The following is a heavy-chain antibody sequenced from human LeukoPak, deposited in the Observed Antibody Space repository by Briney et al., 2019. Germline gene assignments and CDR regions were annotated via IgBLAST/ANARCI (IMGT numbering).Heavy chain of an antibody. V-gene: IGHV1-18*01. CDR2: ISGYKTKT. D-gene: IGHD6-19*01. J-gene: IGHJ6*03. CDR3: ARGGRLDSYNSMDV. Sequence: ASVKVSCKASGYTFTSYGIYWVRQAPGQGLDWMGWISGYKTKTDYAQKFQGRVTMTTDTSTSTAYMELRSLRSGDTAVYYCARGGRLDSYNSMDVWGQGTTVTVSS. CDR1: GYTFTSYG.